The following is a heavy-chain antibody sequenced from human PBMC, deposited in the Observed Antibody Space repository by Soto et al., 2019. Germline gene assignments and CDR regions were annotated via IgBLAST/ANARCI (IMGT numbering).Heavy chain of an antibody. CDR1: GFSFSTYA. CDR2: ISSSGGGT. Sequence: GSLRLSCAASGFSFSTYAMGWIRQAPGKGLKWVSAISSSGGGTYYVDSVKGRFTISRDNSRNTLYLQLNDLRAEDTAVYYCAKGTVPDDCSGYHSLLLVFGDQGALDKVST. CDR3: AKGTVPDDCSGYHSLLLVF. D-gene: IGHD3-22*01. V-gene: IGHV3-23*01. J-gene: IGHJ4*01.